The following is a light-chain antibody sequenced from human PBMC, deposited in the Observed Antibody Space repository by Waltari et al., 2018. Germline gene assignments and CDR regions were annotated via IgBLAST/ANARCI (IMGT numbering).Light chain of an antibody. Sequence: QSALTQPVSVSGSPGQSVTISCTGTSNNVGDYNLVPGFHHHPDQSPKLLIFYVSKRPSVVSNRVSGSKSGNPASLTISGLQTEDEADYYCCSYSTGGSWMFGGGTKLTVL. CDR1: SNNVGDYNL. CDR3: CSYSTGGSWM. J-gene: IGLJ3*02. CDR2: YVS. V-gene: IGLV2-23*02.